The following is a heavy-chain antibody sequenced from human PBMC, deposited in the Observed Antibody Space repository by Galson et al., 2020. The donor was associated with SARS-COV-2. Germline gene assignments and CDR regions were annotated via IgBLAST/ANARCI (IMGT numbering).Heavy chain of an antibody. J-gene: IGHJ3*02. CDR1: GFTFSSYA. CDR3: AKCHIVLMVRDDAFDI. V-gene: IGHV3-23*01. D-gene: IGHD2-8*01. CDR2: ISGSGGST. Sequence: GGSLRLSCAASGFTFSSYAMSWVRQAPGKGLEWVSAISGSGGSTYYADSVKGRFTISRDNSKNTLYLQMNSLRAEDTAVYYCAKCHIVLMVRDDAFDIWGQGTMVTVSS.